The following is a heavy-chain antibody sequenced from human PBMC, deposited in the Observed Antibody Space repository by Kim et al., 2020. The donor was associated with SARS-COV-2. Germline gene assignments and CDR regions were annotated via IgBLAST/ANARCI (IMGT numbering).Heavy chain of an antibody. Sequence: SETLSLTCTVSGGSVSSGSYYWSWIRQPPGKGLEWIGYIYYSGSTNYNPSLKSRVTISVDTSKNQFSLKLSSVTAADTAVYYCARSYYDILTGYYYYYYGMDVWGQGTTVTVSS. V-gene: IGHV4-61*01. J-gene: IGHJ6*02. CDR2: IYYSGST. D-gene: IGHD3-9*01. CDR3: ARSYYDILTGYYYYYYGMDV. CDR1: GGSVSSGSYY.